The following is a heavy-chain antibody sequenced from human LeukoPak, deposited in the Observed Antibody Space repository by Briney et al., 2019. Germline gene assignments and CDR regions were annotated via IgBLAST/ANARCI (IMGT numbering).Heavy chain of an antibody. D-gene: IGHD1-26*01. CDR3: ARARSGTYGDFFDY. V-gene: IGHV3-30*05. Sequence: GGSLRLSCAASGFTFSSYGMHWVRQAPGKGLEWVAVISYDGSDKYYADSVKGRFTISRDSPKNTLYLQMDSLRAEDMAVYYCARARSGTYGDFFDYWGQGTLVSVSS. J-gene: IGHJ4*02. CDR2: ISYDGSDK. CDR1: GFTFSSYG.